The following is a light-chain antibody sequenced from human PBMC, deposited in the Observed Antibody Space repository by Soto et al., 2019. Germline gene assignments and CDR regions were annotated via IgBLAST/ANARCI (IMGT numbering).Light chain of an antibody. CDR2: SNY. Sequence: QSVLTQPPSASGTPGQRVTISCSGSYSNIGSHTLNWYQQLPGTAPILLIYSNYQRPSGVPDRFTGCKSGTSGSLDFSGLQSEDEAGSYCADWDDRLRGWVVGGG. CDR3: ADWDDRLRGWV. CDR1: YSNIGSHT. V-gene: IGLV1-44*01. J-gene: IGLJ3*02.